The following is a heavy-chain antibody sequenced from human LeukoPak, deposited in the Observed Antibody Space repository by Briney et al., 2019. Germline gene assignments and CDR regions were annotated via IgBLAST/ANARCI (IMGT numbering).Heavy chain of an antibody. Sequence: GGSLRLSCAVSGFSFSSYSMNWVRQAPGKGLEWVANIKEDGSEEYYVDSVKGRFTISRDNAKNSLYLQMNSLRAEDTAVYYCARPRYCSSISCYFHAFDVWGQGTMVTVSS. CDR3: ARPRYCSSISCYFHAFDV. D-gene: IGHD2-2*01. CDR2: IKEDGSEE. CDR1: GFSFSSYS. V-gene: IGHV3-7*01. J-gene: IGHJ3*01.